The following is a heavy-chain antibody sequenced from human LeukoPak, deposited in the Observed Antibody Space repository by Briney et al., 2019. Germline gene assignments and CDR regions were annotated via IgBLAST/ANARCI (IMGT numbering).Heavy chain of an antibody. CDR2: ITGSGGST. Sequence: GGSLRLSCAAPGFTFSSYAMSWVRQAPGKGLEWVSGITGSGGSTYYADSVKGRFTISRDNSKNTLYLQMNSLRAEDTAVYYCAKDVGKWESLHFFDYWGQGTLVTVSS. V-gene: IGHV3-23*01. CDR1: GFTFSSYA. CDR3: AKDVGKWESLHFFDY. D-gene: IGHD1-26*01. J-gene: IGHJ4*02.